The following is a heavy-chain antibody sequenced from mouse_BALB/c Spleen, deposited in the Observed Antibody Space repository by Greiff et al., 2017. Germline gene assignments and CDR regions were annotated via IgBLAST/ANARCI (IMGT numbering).Heavy chain of an antibody. CDR2: ISDGGSYT. J-gene: IGHJ2*01. CDR3: ARDGGLLGCFDY. Sequence: EVKLVESGGGLVKPGGSLKLSCAASGFTFSDYYMYWVRQTPEKRLEWVATISDGGSYTYYPDSVKGRFTISRDNAKNNLYLQMSSLKSEDTAMYYCARDGGLLGCFDYWGQGTTLTVSS. V-gene: IGHV5-4*02. D-gene: IGHD2-3*01. CDR1: GFTFSDYY.